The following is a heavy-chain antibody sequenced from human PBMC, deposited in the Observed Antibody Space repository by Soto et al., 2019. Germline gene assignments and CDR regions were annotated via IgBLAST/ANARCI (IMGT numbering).Heavy chain of an antibody. D-gene: IGHD5-18*01. Sequence: QVQLVQSGAEVKKPGSSVKVSCKASGGTFSSYAISWVRHAPGQGLEWMGGIIPIFGTANYAQKFQGRVTITADESTSTAYMELSSLISEDTAVYYCASSAMDHYYYGMDVWGQGTTVTVSS. CDR3: ASSAMDHYYYGMDV. CDR1: GGTFSSYA. CDR2: IIPIFGTA. J-gene: IGHJ6*02. V-gene: IGHV1-69*12.